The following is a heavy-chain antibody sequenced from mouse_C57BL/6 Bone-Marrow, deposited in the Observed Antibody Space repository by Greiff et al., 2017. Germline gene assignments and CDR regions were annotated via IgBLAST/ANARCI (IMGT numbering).Heavy chain of an antibody. CDR1: GFTFSDYG. Sequence: EVKVVESGGGLVKPGGSLKLSCAASGFTFSDYGMHWVRQAPEKGLEWVAYISSGSSTIYYADTVKGRFTISRDNAKNTLFLQMTSLRSEDTAMYYCAIPSITTVVSPAWFAYWGQGTLVTVSA. J-gene: IGHJ3*01. CDR2: ISSGSSTI. CDR3: AIPSITTVVSPAWFAY. V-gene: IGHV5-17*01. D-gene: IGHD1-1*01.